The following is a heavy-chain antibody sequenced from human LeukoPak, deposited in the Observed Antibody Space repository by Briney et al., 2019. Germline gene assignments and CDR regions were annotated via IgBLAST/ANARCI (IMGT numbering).Heavy chain of an antibody. V-gene: IGHV3-74*01. CDR1: GFTFNTYW. Sequence: PGGSLRLSCAASGFTFNTYWMHWVRHAPGKGLVWVSRINSDGSSTIYADSMKGRFTISRDTAKNTLYLQMNSLGAEDTAVYYCARGSSTYPDYWGQGTLVTVSS. J-gene: IGHJ4*02. CDR2: INSDGSST. D-gene: IGHD3-3*02. CDR3: ARGSSTYPDY.